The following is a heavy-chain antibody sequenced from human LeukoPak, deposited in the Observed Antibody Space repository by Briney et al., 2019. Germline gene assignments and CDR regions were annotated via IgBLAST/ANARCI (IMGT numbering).Heavy chain of an antibody. V-gene: IGHV3-23*01. D-gene: IGHD3/OR15-3a*01. Sequence: GGSLRLSCAASGFTFSSYAMNWVRQAPGKGLEWVSTTSGIGAGTYYADSVRGRFTISRDNAKNTLYLQMDSLRAEDTAVYYCAKDSRDWTYFDFWGQGTLVTVSS. CDR3: AKDSRDWTYFDF. CDR1: GFTFSSYA. CDR2: TSGIGAGT. J-gene: IGHJ4*02.